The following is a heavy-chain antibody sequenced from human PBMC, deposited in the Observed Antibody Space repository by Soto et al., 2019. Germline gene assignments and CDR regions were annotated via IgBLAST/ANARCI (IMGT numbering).Heavy chain of an antibody. CDR2: IIPIFGTA. J-gene: IGHJ3*02. CDR3: ARVAAYCGGDCYSGAFDI. D-gene: IGHD2-21*02. Sequence: SVKGSFKASGGPFSSYAISLVRQAPGQGLEWMGGIIPIFGTANYAQKFQGRVTITADESTSTAYMELSSLRSEDTAVYYCARVAAYCGGDCYSGAFDIWGQGTMVTVSS. V-gene: IGHV1-69*13. CDR1: GGPFSSYA.